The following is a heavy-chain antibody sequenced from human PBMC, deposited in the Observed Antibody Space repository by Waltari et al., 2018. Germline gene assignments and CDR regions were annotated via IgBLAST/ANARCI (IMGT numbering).Heavy chain of an antibody. CDR1: GFTFSSYS. D-gene: IGHD1-1*01. V-gene: IGHV3-21*04. J-gene: IGHJ4*02. CDR3: AKDNRGPRNGLLDS. Sequence: EVQLVESGGGLVKPGGSLRLSCAASGFTFSSYSMNWVRQAPGKGLEWVSSISSSSSYIYYADSVRGRFTISRDNSKNTLYLEMNNLRVEDTAVYYCAKDNRGPRNGLLDSWGQGTLVTVSS. CDR2: ISSSSSYI.